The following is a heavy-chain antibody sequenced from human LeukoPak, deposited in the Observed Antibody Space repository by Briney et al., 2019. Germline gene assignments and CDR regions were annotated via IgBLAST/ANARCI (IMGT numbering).Heavy chain of an antibody. CDR2: ISYDGSNK. V-gene: IGHV3-30*14. J-gene: IGHJ5*02. CDR1: GFTFSSYA. Sequence: GGSLRLSCAASGFTFSSYAMHWVRQTPGKGLEWVAVISYDGSNKYYADSVKGRFTISRDNSKNTLYLQMNTLRADDTAVYYCARDGYSSSSNWFDPWGQGTLVTVSS. CDR3: ARDGYSSSSNWFDP. D-gene: IGHD6-13*01.